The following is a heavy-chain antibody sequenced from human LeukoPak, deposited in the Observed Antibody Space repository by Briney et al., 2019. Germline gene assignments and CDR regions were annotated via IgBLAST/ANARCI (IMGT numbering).Heavy chain of an antibody. D-gene: IGHD4-17*01. Sequence: GVSLRLSCTTSGFVFNNYGAHWVRQVPGKGLEWLSYITGSSGTIYYADSVKGRFPISRDNAKNSLYLQMNSLGAEDTAVYYCARVRGPTLTTWYFDLWGRGTLVTVSS. CDR3: ARVRGPTLTTWYFDL. J-gene: IGHJ2*01. CDR1: GFVFNNYG. V-gene: IGHV3-48*01. CDR2: ITGSSGTI.